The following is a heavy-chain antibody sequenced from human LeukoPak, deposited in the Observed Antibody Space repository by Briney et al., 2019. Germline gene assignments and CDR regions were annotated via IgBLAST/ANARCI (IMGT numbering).Heavy chain of an antibody. Sequence: SETLSLTCAVYGGSFSGYYWSWIRQPPGKGLEWIGEINHSGSTNYNPSLKSRVTISVDTSKNQFSLKLSSVTAADTAVYYCARHVRDGYNRHFDYWGQGTLVTVSS. J-gene: IGHJ4*02. D-gene: IGHD5-24*01. CDR2: INHSGST. V-gene: IGHV4-34*01. CDR3: ARHVRDGYNRHFDY. CDR1: GGSFSGYY.